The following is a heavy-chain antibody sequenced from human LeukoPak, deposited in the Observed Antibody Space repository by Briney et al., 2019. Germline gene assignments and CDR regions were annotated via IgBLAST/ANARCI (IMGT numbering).Heavy chain of an antibody. V-gene: IGHV3-9*01. D-gene: IGHD3-16*01. CDR1: GFTFDDYA. CDR3: ARGGITSSWFDP. CDR2: ISWYSASI. Sequence: PGGSLRLSCAASGFTFDDYAMHWVRQAPGKGQEWVSGISWYSASIGYADSVKGRFTISRDNSNNTLYPQMNSLRAEDTAVYYCARGGITSSWFDPWGQGTLVTVSS. J-gene: IGHJ5*02.